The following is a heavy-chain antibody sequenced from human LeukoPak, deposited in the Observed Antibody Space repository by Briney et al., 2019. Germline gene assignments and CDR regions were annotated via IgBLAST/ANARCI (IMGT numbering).Heavy chain of an antibody. D-gene: IGHD3-22*01. CDR1: GFTFSSYT. CDR3: ARDSYYDSTFDY. J-gene: IGHJ4*02. CDR2: IWYDGSNK. V-gene: IGHV3-33*08. Sequence: GGSLRLSCIASGFTFSSYTMTWVRQAPGKGLEWVAVIWYDGSNKYYADSVKGRFTISRDNSKNTLYLQMNSLRAEDTAVYYCARDSYYDSTFDYWGQGTLVTVSS.